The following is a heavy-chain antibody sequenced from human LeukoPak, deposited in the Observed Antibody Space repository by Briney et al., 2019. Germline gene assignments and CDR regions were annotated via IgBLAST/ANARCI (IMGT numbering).Heavy chain of an antibody. J-gene: IGHJ4*02. CDR3: ARAARYYDFWSGYLAY. CDR2: IWYDGSNK. V-gene: IGHV3-33*08. D-gene: IGHD3-3*01. Sequence: GGSLRLSCAVSGFTFNNYAIHWVRQAPGKGLEWVAVIWYDGSNKYYADSVKGRFTISRDNSKNTLYLQMNSLRAEDTAVYYCARAARYYDFWSGYLAYWGQGTLVTVSS. CDR1: GFTFNNYA.